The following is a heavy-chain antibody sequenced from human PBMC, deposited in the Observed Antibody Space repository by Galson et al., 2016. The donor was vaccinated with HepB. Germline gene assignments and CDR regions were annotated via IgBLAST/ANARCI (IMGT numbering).Heavy chain of an antibody. Sequence: SVKVSCKASGYTFTSYAMHWVRQAPGQRLEWMGRINTGNGNTKYSQKFQGRVTITRDTSASTVNVDLSSLRSEDTAVYYCARARVSPQDYYYFYYMDVWGQGTTVTVSS. CDR2: INTGNGNT. D-gene: IGHD5/OR15-5a*01. CDR3: ARARVSPQDYYYFYYMDV. J-gene: IGHJ6*02. CDR1: GYTFTSYA. V-gene: IGHV1-3*04.